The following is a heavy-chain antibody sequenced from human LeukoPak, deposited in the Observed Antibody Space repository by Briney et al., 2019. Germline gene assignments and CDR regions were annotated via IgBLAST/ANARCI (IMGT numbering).Heavy chain of an antibody. CDR2: IYHTGTT. V-gene: IGHV4-31*03. Sequence: PSQTLSLTCSLSGDSISNDDYYWSWIRQHPRTGLEWIGYIYHTGTTYSNASLKSRVTISVDTSKNQFSLKVNSVTAADTAVYYCTRGAYYYDEETQKPGWYFDLWGRGSLVTVSS. D-gene: IGHD3-22*01. CDR3: TRGAYYYDEETQKPGWYFDL. J-gene: IGHJ2*01. CDR1: GDSISNDDYY.